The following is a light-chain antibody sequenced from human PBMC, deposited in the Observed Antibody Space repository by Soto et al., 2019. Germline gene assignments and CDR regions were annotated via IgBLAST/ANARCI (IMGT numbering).Light chain of an antibody. CDR1: QNISSY. Sequence: EIVMTQSPAILSLSPVTRASLSCTASQNISSYLIWYQQKPGQAPRLLIYDVSNRATGIPARFSGSGSGTDFTLAISSLEPEDFAVYYCQQRSNWPRTFGQGTKVDIK. J-gene: IGKJ1*01. CDR2: DVS. V-gene: IGKV3-11*01. CDR3: QQRSNWPRT.